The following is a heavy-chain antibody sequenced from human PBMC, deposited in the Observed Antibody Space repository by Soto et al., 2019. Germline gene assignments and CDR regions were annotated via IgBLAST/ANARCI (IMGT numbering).Heavy chain of an antibody. Sequence: ASVKVSCKASGYTFTSYYMHWVRQAPGRGLEWMGIINPSGGSTSYAQKFQGRVTMTRDTSTSTVYMELSSLRSEDTAVYYCARDSRYCSGGSRYSGFDYWGQGTLVTV. V-gene: IGHV1-46*01. CDR3: ARDSRYCSGGSRYSGFDY. CDR1: GYTFTSYY. CDR2: INPSGGST. J-gene: IGHJ4*02. D-gene: IGHD2-15*01.